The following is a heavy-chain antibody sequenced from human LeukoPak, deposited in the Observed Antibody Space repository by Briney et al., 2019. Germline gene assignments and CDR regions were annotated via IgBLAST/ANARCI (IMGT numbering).Heavy chain of an antibody. Sequence: PGGSVRLSCAASGFTFSSYEMNWVRQAPGKGLEWLSLITRSGSTIYYADSVKGRFTISSSNAKNSLYLQPQTRPCIDTRVYYCVIAPGSSGYAFDIWGQGTVVTVSS. CDR1: GFTFSSYE. CDR2: ITRSGSTI. J-gene: IGHJ3*02. CDR3: VIAPGSSGYAFDI. V-gene: IGHV3-48*03. D-gene: IGHD6-13*01.